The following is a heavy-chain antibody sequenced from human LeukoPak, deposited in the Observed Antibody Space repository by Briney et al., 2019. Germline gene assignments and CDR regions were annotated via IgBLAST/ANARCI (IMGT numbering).Heavy chain of an antibody. J-gene: IGHJ4*02. CDR2: IAYDGSNK. Sequence: PGGSLRLSCAASGCTFSSYAMQWVRQAPGKGLEWVAVIAYDGSNKYYADSVKGRFTISRDNSKNTLYLQMNSLRAEDAAVYYCARDLITRYYFVYWGQRTLVTVSS. CDR3: ARDLITRYYFVY. D-gene: IGHD3-10*01. V-gene: IGHV3-30-3*01. CDR1: GCTFSSYA.